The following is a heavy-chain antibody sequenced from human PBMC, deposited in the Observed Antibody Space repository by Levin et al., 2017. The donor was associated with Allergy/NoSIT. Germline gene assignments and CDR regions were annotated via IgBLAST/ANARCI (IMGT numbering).Heavy chain of an antibody. D-gene: IGHD6-19*01. J-gene: IGHJ3*02. CDR2: VSPSSDYT. CDR1: GYTFTKHY. Sequence: KTGGSLRLSCKTSGYTFTKHYVHWLRQAPGQGLEWMGVVSPSSDYTSYSQKFQDRVTMTRDTSTSTVYMDLSSLRSEDTAVYYCARDLGIEEAGDLDVFDMWGQGTMVTVSS. V-gene: IGHV1-46*01. CDR3: ARDLGIEEAGDLDVFDM.